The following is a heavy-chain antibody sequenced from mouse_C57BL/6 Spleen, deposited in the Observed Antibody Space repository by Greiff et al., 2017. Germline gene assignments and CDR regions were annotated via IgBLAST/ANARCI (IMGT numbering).Heavy chain of an antibody. V-gene: IGHV1-55*01. CDR1: GYTFTSYW. CDR2: IYPGSGST. J-gene: IGHJ3*01. D-gene: IGHD1-1*02. CDR3: ARGGGVYGPFAY. Sequence: VQLQQPGAELVKPGASVKMSCKASGYTFTSYWITWVKQRPGQGLEWIGDIYPGSGSTNYNEKFKSKATLTVDTSSSTAYMQLSSLTSEDSAVYYCARGGGVYGPFAYWGQGTLVTVSA.